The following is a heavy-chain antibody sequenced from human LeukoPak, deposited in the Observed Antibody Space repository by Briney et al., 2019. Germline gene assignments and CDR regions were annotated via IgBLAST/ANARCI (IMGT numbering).Heavy chain of an antibody. D-gene: IGHD5-12*01. CDR2: ISGDGGST. Sequence: GGSLRLSCAASGFTFDDFAMHWVRQAPGKGLECVSLISGDGGSTYHADSVKGRFSISRDNSKNSLYLQINSLRVEDTALYYCAKDNWVATRGHYGFDSWGQGTLVTVSS. CDR3: AKDNWVATRGHYGFDS. V-gene: IGHV3-43*02. J-gene: IGHJ4*02. CDR1: GFTFDDFA.